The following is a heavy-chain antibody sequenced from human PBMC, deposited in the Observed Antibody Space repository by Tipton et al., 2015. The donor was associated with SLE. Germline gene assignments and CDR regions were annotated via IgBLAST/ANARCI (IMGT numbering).Heavy chain of an antibody. CDR3: ARDGVQLPDAFDI. D-gene: IGHD2-8*01. CDR2: ISSSGSTI. J-gene: IGHJ3*02. V-gene: IGHV3-11*04. CDR1: GYSISSGYY. Sequence: LSLTCAVSGYSISSGYYWGWIRQAPGKGREWVSYISSSGSTIYYADSVKGRFTISRDNAQNSRYLQMNSLRAEDTAVYYCARDGVQLPDAFDIWGQGTMVTVSS.